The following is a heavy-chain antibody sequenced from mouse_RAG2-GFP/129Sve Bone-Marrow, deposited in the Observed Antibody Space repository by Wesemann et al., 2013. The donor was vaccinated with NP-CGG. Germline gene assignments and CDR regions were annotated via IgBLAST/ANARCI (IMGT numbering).Heavy chain of an antibody. CDR2: IYPGDGDT. Sequence: QVQLQQSGAELARPGASVKLSCKASGYTFTSYWMQWVKQRPGQGLEWIGAIYPGDGDTRYTQKFKGKATLTADKSSSTAYMQLSSLASEDSAVYYCARYPNWDGFAYWGQGTLVTVSA. CDR3: ARYPNWDGFAY. J-gene: IGHJ3*01. V-gene: IGHV1-87*01. D-gene: IGHD4-1*01. CDR1: GYTFTSYW.